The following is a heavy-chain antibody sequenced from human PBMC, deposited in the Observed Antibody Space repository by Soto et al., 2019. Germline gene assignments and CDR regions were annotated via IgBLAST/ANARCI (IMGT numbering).Heavy chain of an antibody. D-gene: IGHD3-10*01. Sequence: QITLKESGPTLVKPTQTLTLTCTFSGFSLSTSGVGVGWTRQPPGKALEWLALIYWDDDKRLSPSLKSRLTITKDTSKNQVALTMTNMDPVDTATYYCAHVPLVRGVRYYGMDVWGQGTTVTVSS. CDR3: AHVPLVRGVRYYGMDV. CDR1: GFSLSTSGVG. V-gene: IGHV2-5*02. CDR2: IYWDDDK. J-gene: IGHJ6*02.